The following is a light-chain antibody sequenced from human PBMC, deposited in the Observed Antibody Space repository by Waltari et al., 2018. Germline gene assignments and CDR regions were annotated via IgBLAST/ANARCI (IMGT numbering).Light chain of an antibody. CDR1: QSVLYSSNNKNY. CDR2: WAS. Sequence: DIVMTQSPDSLAVALGDRATINCKFSQSVLYSSNNKNYLAWYQQKPGQPPKLLIYWASTRESGVPDRFSGSGSGTDFTLTISSLQAEDVAVYYCQQYYSTLMYTFGQGTKLEIK. J-gene: IGKJ2*01. V-gene: IGKV4-1*01. CDR3: QQYYSTLMYT.